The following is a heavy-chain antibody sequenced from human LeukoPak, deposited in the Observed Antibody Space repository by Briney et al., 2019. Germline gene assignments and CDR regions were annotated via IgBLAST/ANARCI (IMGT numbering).Heavy chain of an antibody. Sequence: GGSLRLSCAASGFTFSSYWRSCVRQDPGLGLDRLAVISYDGSSKYYADSVKGRFTISRDNSKNTLYLQMNSLRAEDTAVYYCARARSSYGYGDAFDIWGQGTMVTVSS. D-gene: IGHD5-18*01. CDR1: GFTFSSYW. V-gene: IGHV3-30*03. CDR2: ISYDGSSK. J-gene: IGHJ3*02. CDR3: ARARSSYGYGDAFDI.